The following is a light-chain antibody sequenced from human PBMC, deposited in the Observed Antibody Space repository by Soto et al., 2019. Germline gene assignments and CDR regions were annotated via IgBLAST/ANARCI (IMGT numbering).Light chain of an antibody. V-gene: IGLV2-8*01. CDR3: SSYAGRSNV. Sequence: QSALTQPPSASGSPGQSVAISCTGTSSDVGGYNYVSWYQQHPGKAPKLMIYEVNKRPSGVPDRFSGSKSGNTASLTVSGLQAEDEAEYYCSSYAGRSNVFGTGTKLTVL. CDR2: EVN. J-gene: IGLJ1*01. CDR1: SSDVGGYNY.